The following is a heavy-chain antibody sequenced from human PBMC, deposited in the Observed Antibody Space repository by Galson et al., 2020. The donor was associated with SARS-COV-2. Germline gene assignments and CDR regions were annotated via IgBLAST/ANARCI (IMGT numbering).Heavy chain of an antibody. D-gene: IGHD6-13*01. Sequence: GESLSLTCAASGFTFSSYAIHWVRHPPRTGMERVAVISYDGSNKSYADSVKGRLTISRDNSKNTLYLQMNSLRAADAAVDYCAGELADAFDSWGRGTRVSVSS. CDR1: GFTFSSYA. J-gene: IGHJ3*02. CDR3: AGELADAFDS. V-gene: IGHV3-30*04. CDR2: ISYDGSNK.